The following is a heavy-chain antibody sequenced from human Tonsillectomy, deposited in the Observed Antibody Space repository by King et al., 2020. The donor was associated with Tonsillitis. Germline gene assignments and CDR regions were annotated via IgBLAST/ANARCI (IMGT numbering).Heavy chain of an antibody. CDR3: ARDGSSGYYSWFDP. D-gene: IGHD3-22*01. J-gene: IGHJ5*02. Sequence: VQLQESGPGLVKPSQTLSLTCTVSGGSISSGGYYWSWIRQHPGKGLEWIGYIYYSGSTYYNPSFKSRVTISVDTSKNQFSLKLSSVTAADTAVYYCARDGSSGYYSWFDPWGQGTLVIVSS. CDR1: GGSISSGGYY. V-gene: IGHV4-31*03. CDR2: IYYSGST.